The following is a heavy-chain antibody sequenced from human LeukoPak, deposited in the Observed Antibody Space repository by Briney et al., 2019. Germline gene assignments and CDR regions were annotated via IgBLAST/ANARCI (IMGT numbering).Heavy chain of an antibody. V-gene: IGHV5-51*01. CDR2: IYPGGSDT. D-gene: IGHD3-22*01. CDR3: ARPKFYYDSSGYPENWFDR. Sequence: GESLKISFKGSGYSFTSYWIGWVRQMPGKGLEWMGIIYPGGSDTRYSPSFQGQVTISADKSISTAYLQWSSLKASDTAMYYCARPKFYYDSSGYPENWFDRWGQGTLVTVSS. CDR1: GYSFTSYW. J-gene: IGHJ5*02.